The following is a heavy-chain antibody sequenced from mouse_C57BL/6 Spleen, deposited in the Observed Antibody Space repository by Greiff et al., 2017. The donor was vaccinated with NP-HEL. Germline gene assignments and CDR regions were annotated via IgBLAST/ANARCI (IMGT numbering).Heavy chain of an antibody. CDR2: IDPETGGT. CDR3: TRGTGKGTYYAMDY. Sequence: QVQLQQSGAELVRPGASVTLSCKASGYTFTDYEMHWVKQTPVHGLEWIGAIDPETGGTAYNQKFKGKAILTADKSSRTAYMELRSLTYEDSAVYYCTRGTGKGTYYAMDYWGQGTSVTVSS. CDR1: GYTFTDYE. V-gene: IGHV1-15*01. D-gene: IGHD4-1*01. J-gene: IGHJ4*01.